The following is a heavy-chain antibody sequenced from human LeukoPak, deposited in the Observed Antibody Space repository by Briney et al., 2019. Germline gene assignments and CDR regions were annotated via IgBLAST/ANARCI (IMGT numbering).Heavy chain of an antibody. J-gene: IGHJ3*02. CDR3: ARDNFGVPVVIVGATDAFDI. CDR1: GFTFSSYW. CDR2: ISSSSSYI. D-gene: IGHD1-26*01. Sequence: PGRSLRLSCAASGFTFSSYWMSWVRQAPGKGLEWVSSISSSSSYIYYADSVKGRFTISRDNAKNSLYLQMNSLRAEDTAVYYCARDNFGVPVVIVGATDAFDIWGQGTMVTVSS. V-gene: IGHV3-21*01.